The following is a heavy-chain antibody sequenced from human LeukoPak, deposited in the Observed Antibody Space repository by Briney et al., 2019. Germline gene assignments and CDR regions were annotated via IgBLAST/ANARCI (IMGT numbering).Heavy chain of an antibody. CDR2: ISANGGET. V-gene: IGHV3-23*01. J-gene: IGHJ4*02. D-gene: IGHD3-3*01. CDR3: ARRYYDFPLDY. CDR1: GFTFSSYE. Sequence: GGSLRLSCAASGFTFSSYEMNWVRQAPGKGLEWVSSISANGGETHYADSVKGRFTISRDNSKNTLYLQINNPRVEDTAVYYCARRYYDFPLDYWGQGTLVTVSS.